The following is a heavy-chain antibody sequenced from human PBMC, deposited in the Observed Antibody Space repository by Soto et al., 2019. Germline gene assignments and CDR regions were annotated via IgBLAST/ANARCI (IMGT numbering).Heavy chain of an antibody. J-gene: IGHJ4*02. CDR2: INPSGGST. Sequence: ASVKVSCKASGYTFTSYYMHWVRQAPGQGREWMGIINPSGGSTSYAQKFQGRVTMTRDTSTSTVYMELSSLRSEDTAVYYCARDILNYYDNSGYFDYWGQGTLVTVSS. V-gene: IGHV1-46*01. CDR1: GYTFTSYY. CDR3: ARDILNYYDNSGYFDY. D-gene: IGHD3-22*01.